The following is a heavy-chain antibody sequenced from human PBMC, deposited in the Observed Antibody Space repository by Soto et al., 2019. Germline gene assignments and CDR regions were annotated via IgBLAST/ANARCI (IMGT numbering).Heavy chain of an antibody. CDR2: IYYSGST. J-gene: IGHJ4*02. Sequence: SENLSLTCTVSGGSISSYYWSWIRQPPGKGLEWIGYIYYSGSTNYNPSLKSRVTISVDTSKNQFSLKLSSVTAADTAVYYCARDTGDSSGYYGDYWGQGTLVTVS. V-gene: IGHV4-59*01. CDR1: GGSISSYY. CDR3: ARDTGDSSGYYGDY. D-gene: IGHD3-22*01.